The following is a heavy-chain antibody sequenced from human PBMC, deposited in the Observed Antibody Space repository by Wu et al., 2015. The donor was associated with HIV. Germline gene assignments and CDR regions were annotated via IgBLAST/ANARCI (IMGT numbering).Heavy chain of an antibody. J-gene: IGHJ5*02. Sequence: QVQLVQSGAEVKKPGSSVKVSCKASGGTFSNYAINWVRQAPGQGLEWMGGIIPISRTANYGQKFQGRVTITADEFTNTVYMELRSLRSEDTAMYYCTGCSDDTTGYDPWGQGTRVTVFS. D-gene: IGHD1-1*01. CDR1: GGTFSNYA. CDR3: TGCSDDTTGYDP. CDR2: IIPISRTA. V-gene: IGHV1-69*12.